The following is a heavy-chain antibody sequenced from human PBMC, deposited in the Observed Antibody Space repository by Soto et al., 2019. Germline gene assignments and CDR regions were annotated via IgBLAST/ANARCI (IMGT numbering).Heavy chain of an antibody. D-gene: IGHD3-9*01. J-gene: IGHJ5*02. Sequence: EVQLVESGGGLVQPGGSLKLSCAASGFTFSGSAMHWVRQASGKGLEWVGRIRSKANSYATAYAASVKGRFTISRDDSKHTAYLQMNSLKTEDTAVYYCTRQGYDVLTDPPGWFDPWGQGTLVTVSS. CDR3: TRQGYDVLTDPPGWFDP. V-gene: IGHV3-73*01. CDR1: GFTFSGSA. CDR2: IRSKANSYAT.